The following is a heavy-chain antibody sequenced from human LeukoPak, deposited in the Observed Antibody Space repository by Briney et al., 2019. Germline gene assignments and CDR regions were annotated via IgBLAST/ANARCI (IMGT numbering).Heavy chain of an antibody. D-gene: IGHD2-21*02. Sequence: PSETLSLTCAVYGGSFSGYYWSWIRQPPGKGLEWIGEINHSGSTNYNPSLKSRVTISVDTSKSQFSLKLSSVTAADTAVYYCASARWTDCGGDCYTFDYWGQGTLVTVSS. CDR3: ASARWTDCGGDCYTFDY. V-gene: IGHV4-34*01. CDR2: INHSGST. J-gene: IGHJ4*02. CDR1: GGSFSGYY.